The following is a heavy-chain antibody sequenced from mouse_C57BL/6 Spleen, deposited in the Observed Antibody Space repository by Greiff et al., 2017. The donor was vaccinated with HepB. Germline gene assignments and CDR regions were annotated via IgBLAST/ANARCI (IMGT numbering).Heavy chain of an antibody. V-gene: IGHV1-50*01. D-gene: IGHD3-3*01. Sequence: VQLQQPGAELVKPGASVKLSCKASGYTFTSYWMQWVKQRPGQGLEWIGEIDPSDSYTNYNQKFKGKATLTVDTSSSTAYMQLSSLTSEDSAVYYCARGGTRGYFDVWGTGTTVTVSS. CDR1: GYTFTSYW. CDR2: IDPSDSYT. J-gene: IGHJ1*03. CDR3: ARGGTRGYFDV.